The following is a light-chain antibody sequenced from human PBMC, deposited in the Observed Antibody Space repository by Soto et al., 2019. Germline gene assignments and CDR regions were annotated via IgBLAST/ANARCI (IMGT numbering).Light chain of an antibody. Sequence: DIQMTQSPSSLSASVGDRVTITCQASQDISNYLNWYQQKPGKAPKLLIYDASNLETGVPSRISGSGSGTDFTITISSLQPEDFATYYCQQYDNLPRFGGGTKVEIK. CDR2: DAS. V-gene: IGKV1-33*01. CDR3: QQYDNLPR. CDR1: QDISNY. J-gene: IGKJ4*02.